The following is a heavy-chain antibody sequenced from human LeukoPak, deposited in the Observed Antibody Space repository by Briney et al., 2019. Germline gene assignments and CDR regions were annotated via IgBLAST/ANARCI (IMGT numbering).Heavy chain of an antibody. J-gene: IGHJ4*02. CDR1: GGSVSSYSYY. CDR3: AAVFWSGYPHYDY. CDR2: MYYSGIT. V-gene: IGHV4-61*01. Sequence: SETLSLTCTVSGGSVSSYSYYWSCIPQPPGKGLEWIGNMYYSGITNYNPSLKSRVTISVDTSKNQFSLKLSSVTAADTAVYYCAAVFWSGYPHYDYWGQGTLVTVSS. D-gene: IGHD3-3*01.